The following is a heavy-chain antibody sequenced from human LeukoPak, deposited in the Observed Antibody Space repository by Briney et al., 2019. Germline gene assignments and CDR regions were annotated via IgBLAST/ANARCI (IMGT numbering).Heavy chain of an antibody. V-gene: IGHV3-72*01. J-gene: IGHJ6*02. D-gene: IGHD2-2*01. CDR1: GFTFSDLY. Sequence: GGSLRLSCAASGFTFSDLYMDWVRQAPGKGLEWVGRTRNKTKSYTTEYAASVKDRFSISRDDSKNSLYLQMNSLKTEDTAVYYCARVVVLLGHYVLGVWGQGTTVTVSS. CDR3: ARVVVLLGHYVLGV. CDR2: TRNKTKSYTT.